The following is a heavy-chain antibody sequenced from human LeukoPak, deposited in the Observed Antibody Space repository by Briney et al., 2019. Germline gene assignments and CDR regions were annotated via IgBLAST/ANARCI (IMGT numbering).Heavy chain of an antibody. CDR2: ISSSGSTI. J-gene: IGHJ4*02. CDR1: GFTFSSYE. V-gene: IGHV3-48*03. D-gene: IGHD3-9*01. Sequence: PGGSLRLSCAASGFTFSSYEMNWVRQAPGKGLEWVSYISSSGSTIYYADSVKGRFTISRDNAKNSLYLQMNSLRAEDPAVYYCARGGSGLYDILTGQEFDYWGQGTLVTVSS. CDR3: ARGGSGLYDILTGQEFDY.